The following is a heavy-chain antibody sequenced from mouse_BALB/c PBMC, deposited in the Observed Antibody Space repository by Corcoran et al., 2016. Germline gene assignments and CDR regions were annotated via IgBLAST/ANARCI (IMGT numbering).Heavy chain of an antibody. Sequence: EFQLHHSGPELVRTGASEKMSCKAIGYTFTSYYMHWVKQKPGQGLEWIEYIHPYNDGTKFYEKFKGKATLTSDKYSSTADMELSSLTSEDSSVYYCARSPFYKGYYALDYWGQGSSVTVSS. V-gene: IGHV1S136*01. CDR3: ARSPFYKGYYALDY. CDR2: IHPYNDGT. D-gene: IGHD2-12*01. J-gene: IGHJ4*01. CDR1: GYTFTSYY.